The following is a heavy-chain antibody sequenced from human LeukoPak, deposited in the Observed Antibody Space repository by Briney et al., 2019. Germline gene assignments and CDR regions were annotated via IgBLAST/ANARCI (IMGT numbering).Heavy chain of an antibody. J-gene: IGHJ4*02. CDR3: ARDRVSSGWDFDY. CDR1: GYTFTGYY. Sequence: ASVKVSCKASGYTFTGYYMHWVRQAPGQGLEWMGWINPNSGGTNYAQKFQGRVTMTRDTSTSTVYMELSSLRSEDTAVYYCARDRVSSGWDFDYWGQGTLVTVSS. CDR2: INPNSGGT. V-gene: IGHV1-2*02. D-gene: IGHD6-19*01.